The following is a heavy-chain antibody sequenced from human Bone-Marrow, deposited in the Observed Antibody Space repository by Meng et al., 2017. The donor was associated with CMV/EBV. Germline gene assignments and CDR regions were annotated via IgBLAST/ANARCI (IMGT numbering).Heavy chain of an antibody. CDR2: INSDGSST. Sequence: GGSLRLSCAASGFTFSSYWMHWVRQAPGKGLVWVSHINSDGSSTSYADSVKGRFTISRDNAKNTLYLQMNSLRAEDTAVYYCAREGLLYSDPFDYWGQGTLVTVSS. CDR3: AREGLLYSDPFDY. V-gene: IGHV3-74*01. J-gene: IGHJ4*02. D-gene: IGHD3-3*01. CDR1: GFTFSSYW.